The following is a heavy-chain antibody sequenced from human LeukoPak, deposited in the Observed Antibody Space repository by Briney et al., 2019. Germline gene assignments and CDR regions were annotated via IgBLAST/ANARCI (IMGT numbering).Heavy chain of an antibody. CDR3: ARSLYSGYDY. J-gene: IGHJ4*02. CDR2: IYSGGST. Sequence: PGGSLRLSCAASGFTVSGNYMSWVRQAPGKGLEWVSVIYSGGSTDYADSVKGRFTISRDSSENTLFLQMNSLRVEDTAVYYCARSLYSGYDYWGQGSLVTVSS. V-gene: IGHV3-53*01. D-gene: IGHD5-12*01. CDR1: GFTVSGNY.